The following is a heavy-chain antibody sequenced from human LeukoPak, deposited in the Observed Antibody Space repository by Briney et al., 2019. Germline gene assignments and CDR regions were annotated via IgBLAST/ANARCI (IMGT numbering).Heavy chain of an antibody. CDR1: GFTFDDYG. Sequence: GGSLRLSCAASGFTFDDYGMSWVRQAPGKGLEWVSAISGSGGSTYYADSVKGRFTISRDNSKNTLYLQMNSLRAEDTAVYYCAKLPRITMIVVVPDYWGQGTLVTVSS. CDR2: ISGSGGST. CDR3: AKLPRITMIVVVPDY. V-gene: IGHV3-23*01. J-gene: IGHJ4*02. D-gene: IGHD3-22*01.